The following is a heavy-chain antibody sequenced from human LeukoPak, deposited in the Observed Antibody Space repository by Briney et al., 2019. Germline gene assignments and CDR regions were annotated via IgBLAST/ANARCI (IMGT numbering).Heavy chain of an antibody. CDR2: INTYNGNT. CDR3: ARVSRITMVRGVKGWFDP. V-gene: IGHV1-18*01. Sequence: VASVKVSCKASGYTLTSYGISWVRQAPGQGLEWMGWINTYNGNTKYAQKFQGRVTMTTDTSTSTAYMELRSLRSDDTAVYYCARVSRITMVRGVKGWFDPWGQGTLVTVSS. D-gene: IGHD3-10*01. CDR1: GYTLTSYG. J-gene: IGHJ5*02.